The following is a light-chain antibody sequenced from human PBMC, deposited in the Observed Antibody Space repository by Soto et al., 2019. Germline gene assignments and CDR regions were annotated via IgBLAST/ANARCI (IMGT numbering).Light chain of an antibody. CDR3: QQYKNWPPIT. CDR2: GAS. Sequence: EILMTQSPATLSVSPGERATVSCRASQSVSSNLAWYQQKPGQAPRLLIYGASTRATGIPARFSGSGSGTEFTLTISSLQSEDFAVYYCQQYKNWPPITFGQGTRLEI. J-gene: IGKJ5*01. CDR1: QSVSSN. V-gene: IGKV3-15*01.